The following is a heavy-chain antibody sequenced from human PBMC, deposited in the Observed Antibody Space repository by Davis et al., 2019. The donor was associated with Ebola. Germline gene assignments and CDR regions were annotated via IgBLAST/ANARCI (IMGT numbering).Heavy chain of an antibody. CDR1: GFTFNNAW. CDR2: IESQIDGGTT. CDR3: ATKMQ. Sequence: ESLKISCVASGFTFNNAWMSWVRQAPGKGLEWVGRIESQIDGGTTDYAAPVKGRFTISRDDSKNTLYLQMNSLKSEDTAVYYCATKMQWGQGTLVTVSS. J-gene: IGHJ4*02. V-gene: IGHV3-15*04. D-gene: IGHD5-24*01.